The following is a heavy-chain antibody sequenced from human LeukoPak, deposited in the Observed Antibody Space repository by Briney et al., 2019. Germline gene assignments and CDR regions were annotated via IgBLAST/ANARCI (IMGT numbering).Heavy chain of an antibody. Sequence: GGSLRLSCAASGFTFSSYSMNWVRQAPGKGLEWVSSISSSSSYIYYADSVKGRFTISRDNAKNSLYLQMNSLRAEDTAVYYCARDGYCSSTSCHYGLDQADDAFDIWGQGTMVTVSS. CDR3: ARDGYCSSTSCHYGLDQADDAFDI. D-gene: IGHD2-2*03. V-gene: IGHV3-21*01. J-gene: IGHJ3*02. CDR1: GFTFSSYS. CDR2: ISSSSSYI.